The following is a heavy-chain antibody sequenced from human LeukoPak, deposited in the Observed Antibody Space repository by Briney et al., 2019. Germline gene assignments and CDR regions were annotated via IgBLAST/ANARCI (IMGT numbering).Heavy chain of an antibody. Sequence: PSETLSLTCTASGGSISSYYWSWIRQPPGKGLEWIGYIYYSGSTDYNPSLKSRVTISIDASKNQFSLRLRSVTAADTAVYYCARAAIGSNSEFDYWGQGTLVTVSS. CDR1: GGSISSYY. D-gene: IGHD4-23*01. J-gene: IGHJ4*02. CDR2: IYYSGST. CDR3: ARAAIGSNSEFDY. V-gene: IGHV4-59*01.